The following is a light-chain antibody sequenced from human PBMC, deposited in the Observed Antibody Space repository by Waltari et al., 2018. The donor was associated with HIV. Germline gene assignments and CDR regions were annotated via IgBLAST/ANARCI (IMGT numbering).Light chain of an antibody. J-gene: IGLJ3*02. Sequence: TCSGDALPRRHAYWYQQRSGQAPLLVIYDDNKRPSGIPERFSGSTSGTMATLTVTRAQVEDEADYYCFSTDTTGYERVFGGGTKLTVL. CDR3: FSTDTTGYERV. CDR2: DDN. V-gene: IGLV3-10*01. CDR1: ALPRRH.